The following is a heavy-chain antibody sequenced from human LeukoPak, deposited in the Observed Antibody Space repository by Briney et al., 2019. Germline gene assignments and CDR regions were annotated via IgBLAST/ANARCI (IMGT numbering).Heavy chain of an antibody. CDR1: GYTFTSYG. V-gene: IGHV1-18*01. CDR2: ISAYNGNT. Sequence: ASVKVSCKASGYTFTSYGISWVRQAPGQGLEWMGWISAYNGNTNYAQKLQGRVTMTTETSTRTAYMELRSLRSDDTAVYYCASGSGGYCSSTSCYAFVYWGQGTLVTVSS. J-gene: IGHJ4*02. D-gene: IGHD2-2*01. CDR3: ASGSGGYCSSTSCYAFVY.